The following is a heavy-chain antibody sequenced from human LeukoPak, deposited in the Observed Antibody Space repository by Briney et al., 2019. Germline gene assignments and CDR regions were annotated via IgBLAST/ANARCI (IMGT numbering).Heavy chain of an antibody. CDR1: GFTVSTYY. J-gene: IGHJ4*02. V-gene: IGHV3-53*01. CDR3: ARGLGYCTSTTCLLPFDY. D-gene: IGHD2-2*01. Sequence: GGSLRLSCTASGFTVSTYYMTWVRQAPGKGLEWVSVIYSGGSTYYADSLKGRFTVSRDNSKNTLYLQMNSLRAEDTAMYYCARGLGYCTSTTCLLPFDYWGQGTLVTVSS. CDR2: IYSGGST.